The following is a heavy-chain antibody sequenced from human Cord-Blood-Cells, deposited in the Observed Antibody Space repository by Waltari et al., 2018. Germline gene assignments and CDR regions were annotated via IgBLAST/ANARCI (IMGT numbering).Heavy chain of an antibody. D-gene: IGHD2-8*01. V-gene: IGHV3-74*01. Sequence: EVQLVESGGGLVQPGGSLRLSCAASGFTFSSYWMHWVRPAPGKGRVGVSSINSDRSSTSYADSVKGRFTISRDNAKNTLYLQMNSLRAEDTAVYYCAREGDIVLMVYAILFDYWGQGTLVTVSS. CDR2: INSDRSST. CDR3: AREGDIVLMVYAILFDY. CDR1: GFTFSSYW. J-gene: IGHJ4*02.